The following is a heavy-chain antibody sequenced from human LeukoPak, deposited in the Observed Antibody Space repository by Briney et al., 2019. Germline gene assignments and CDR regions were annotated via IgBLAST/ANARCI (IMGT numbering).Heavy chain of an antibody. CDR1: GGSFSGYY. J-gene: IGHJ4*02. CDR3: ARRQTIFEVVFFDY. Sequence: SETLSLTCAVYGGSFSGYYWSWIRQPPGKGLEWIGEINHSGSTNYNPSLKSRVTISVDTSKNQFSLKLSSVTAADTAVYYCARRQTIFEVVFFDYWGQGTLVTVSS. CDR2: INHSGST. D-gene: IGHD3-3*01. V-gene: IGHV4-34*01.